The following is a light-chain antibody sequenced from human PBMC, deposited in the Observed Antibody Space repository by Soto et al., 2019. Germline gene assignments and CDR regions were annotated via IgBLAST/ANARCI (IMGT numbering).Light chain of an antibody. V-gene: IGLV2-8*01. CDR2: EVN. J-gene: IGLJ2*01. CDR1: SSDVGAYTY. CDR3: SSYAGSNNGVV. Sequence: QSALSQPPYASGSPGQSVTLSCTGGSSDVGAYTYVSWYQKHPGKAPKLMIYEVNMRPSGVPGRFSGSQSGNAASLTVSGLQTDDEADYYCSSYAGSNNGVVFGGGTKLTVL.